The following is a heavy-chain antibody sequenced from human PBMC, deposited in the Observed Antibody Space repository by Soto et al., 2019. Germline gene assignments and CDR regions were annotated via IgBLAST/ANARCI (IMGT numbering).Heavy chain of an antibody. CDR2: IDPIGGNT. V-gene: IGHV1-46*01. CDR1: GYTFTTYH. J-gene: IGHJ1*01. D-gene: IGHD2-8*01. CDR3: VRGYCTTSASCAGDFQH. Sequence: QVQLVQSGAEVKEPGASVKISCKASGYTFTTYHIHWVRQAPGQGPDWMGMIDPIGGNTGYARKFQDRVAMPRDTSTGTAYIEVTSLTFDDTAMYFCVRGYCTTSASCAGDFQHWGQGTLVTVSS.